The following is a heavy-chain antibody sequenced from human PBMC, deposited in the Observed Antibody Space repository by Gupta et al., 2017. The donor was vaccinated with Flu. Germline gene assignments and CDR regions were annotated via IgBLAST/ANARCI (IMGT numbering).Heavy chain of an antibody. V-gene: IGHV3-7*01. Sequence: RHIPGKGLEWVATRKQDGSDQDYVDSVKGRFTISRDSAKNSLYLQMNGLRVEDTAVYYCARGSHDSKYRCFETWGQGTRVTVSS. CDR3: ARGSHDSKYRCFET. CDR2: RKQDGSDQ. D-gene: IGHD4-4*01. J-gene: IGHJ5*02.